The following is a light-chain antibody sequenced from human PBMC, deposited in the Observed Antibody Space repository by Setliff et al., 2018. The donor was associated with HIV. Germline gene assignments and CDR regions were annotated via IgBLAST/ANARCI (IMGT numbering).Light chain of an antibody. Sequence: QSVLTQPAAVSGSPGQSITISCTGTSSDLDGYNYVSWYQQHPDKAPKLIIYDVSDLPSGVPTRFSGSKSGNTASLTISGLQADDEADYYCCSYTSKTTGYVFGTGTKVTVL. CDR1: SSDLDGYNY. CDR2: DVS. CDR3: CSYTSKTTGYV. V-gene: IGLV2-14*03. J-gene: IGLJ1*01.